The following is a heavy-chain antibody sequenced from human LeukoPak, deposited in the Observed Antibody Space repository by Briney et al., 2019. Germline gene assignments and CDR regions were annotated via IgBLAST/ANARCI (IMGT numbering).Heavy chain of an antibody. CDR3: AKGRWIVVVTDAFDI. CDR2: ISGSGSGT. Sequence: PGGSLRLSCAASGFTFSTYAMTWVRQAPGQGLEWVSSISGSGSGTYYADSVKGRFTISRDNSKNTLYLQMNSLRAEDTAVYYCAKGRWIVVVTDAFDIWGQGTMVTVSS. D-gene: IGHD3-22*01. J-gene: IGHJ3*02. CDR1: GFTFSTYA. V-gene: IGHV3-23*01.